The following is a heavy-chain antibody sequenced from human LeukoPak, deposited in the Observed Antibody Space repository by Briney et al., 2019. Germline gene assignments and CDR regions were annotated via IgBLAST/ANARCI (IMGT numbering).Heavy chain of an antibody. CDR2: IYPGDSDT. CDR3: ARRDSETKDLDY. Sequence: GESLKISCKGFGYSFTSYWIGWVRQMPGKGLEWMGIIYPGDSDTRYSPSFQGQVTISADKSISTAYLQWSSLKASGTAIYYCARRDSETKDLDYWGQGTLVTVSS. J-gene: IGHJ4*02. V-gene: IGHV5-51*01. CDR1: GYSFTSYW. D-gene: IGHD2-15*01.